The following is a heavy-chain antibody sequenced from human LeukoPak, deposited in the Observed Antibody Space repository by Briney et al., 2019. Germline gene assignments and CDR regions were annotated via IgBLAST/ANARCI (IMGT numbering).Heavy chain of an antibody. Sequence: PSETLSLTCTVSGDSISSSSYYWGWIRQPPGKGLEWIGNIYYTGKTYYNTSLKSRVTISVDTSKNQFSLKLSSVTAADTAVYYCARFRVAGTQFFDYWGQGTLVTVSS. CDR1: GDSISSSSYY. D-gene: IGHD6-19*01. J-gene: IGHJ4*02. CDR3: ARFRVAGTQFFDY. CDR2: IYYTGKT. V-gene: IGHV4-39*07.